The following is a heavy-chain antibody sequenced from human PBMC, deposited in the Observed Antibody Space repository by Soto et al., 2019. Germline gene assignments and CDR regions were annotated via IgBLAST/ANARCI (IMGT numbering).Heavy chain of an antibody. J-gene: IGHJ4*02. V-gene: IGHV4-59*01. D-gene: IGHD4-17*01. CDR2: IYYSGST. CDR1: GGYISSYY. CDR3: ATMGTPVTGLYYFDY. Sequence: SETLSLTCTVSGGYISSYYCSWIRQPPGKGLEWIGYIYYSGSTNYNPSLKSRVTISVDTSKNQFSLKLSSVTAADTAVYYCATMGTPVTGLYYFDYWGQGTLVTVSS.